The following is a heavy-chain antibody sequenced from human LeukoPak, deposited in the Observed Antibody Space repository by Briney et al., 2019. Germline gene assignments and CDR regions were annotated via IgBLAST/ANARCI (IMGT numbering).Heavy chain of an antibody. CDR3: AKYPVYGSGTF. CDR1: GGSLITGGHY. J-gene: IGHJ4*02. CDR2: IYSRGTT. Sequence: PSHNLSLNGTFVGGSLITGGHYWSCTRQPPGKGLERIGYIYSRGTTYYNPSLKGRLSCSMQTSQHQFSPQLRSLPPAHPSVYYCAKYPVYGSGTFWGRGTLVTVSS. V-gene: IGHV4-30-4*01. D-gene: IGHD3-10*01.